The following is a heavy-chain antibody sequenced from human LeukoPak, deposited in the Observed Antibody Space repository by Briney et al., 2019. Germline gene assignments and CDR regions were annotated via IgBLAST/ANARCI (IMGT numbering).Heavy chain of an antibody. J-gene: IGHJ4*02. D-gene: IGHD2-2*01. CDR2: INPSGGST. Sequence: ASVKVSCKASGDTFTSYYMYWVRQAPGQGLEWMGIINPSGGSTSYAQKFQGRVTMTRDTSTSTVYMELSSLRSEDTAVYYCARPSSTPESGLDYWGQGTLVTVSS. CDR3: ARPSSTPESGLDY. CDR1: GDTFTSYY. V-gene: IGHV1-46*01.